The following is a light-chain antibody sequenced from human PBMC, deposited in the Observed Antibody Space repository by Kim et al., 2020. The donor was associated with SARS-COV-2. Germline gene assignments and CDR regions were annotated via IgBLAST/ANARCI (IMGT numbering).Light chain of an antibody. V-gene: IGKV3-11*01. CDR3: QQRSNWPPIT. Sequence: EIVLTQSPATLSLSPGERATLSCRASQSVSSYLAWYQQKPGQAPRLLIYDASNRATGIPARFSGSGSGTDFTLTISSLDPEDFAVYYWQQRSNWPPITFGQGTRLEIK. CDR1: QSVSSY. J-gene: IGKJ5*01. CDR2: DAS.